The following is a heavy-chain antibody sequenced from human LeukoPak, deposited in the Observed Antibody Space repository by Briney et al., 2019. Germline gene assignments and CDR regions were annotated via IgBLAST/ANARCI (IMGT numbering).Heavy chain of an antibody. D-gene: IGHD6-13*01. J-gene: IGHJ4*02. Sequence: SQTLSLTCAVYGGSFSGYYWSWIRQPPGKGLEWIGEINHSGSTNYNPSLKSRVTISVDTSKNQFSLKLSSVTAADTAVYYCARGSYSSSWYRATPFDYWGQGTLVTVSS. V-gene: IGHV4-34*01. CDR3: ARGSYSSSWYRATPFDY. CDR1: GGSFSGYY. CDR2: INHSGST.